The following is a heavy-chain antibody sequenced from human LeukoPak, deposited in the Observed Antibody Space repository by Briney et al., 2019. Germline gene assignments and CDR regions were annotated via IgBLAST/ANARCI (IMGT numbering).Heavy chain of an antibody. CDR3: ARLWDESGSY. D-gene: IGHD1-26*01. Sequence: SETLSLTCTVSGGSISSSSYYWGWIRQPPGKGLEWIGSIYYSGSTYYNPSLKSRVTISVDTSKNQFSLKLSSVTAADTAVYYCARLWDESGSYWGQGIMVIVSS. CDR2: IYYSGST. V-gene: IGHV4-39*01. CDR1: GGSISSSSYY. J-gene: IGHJ4*02.